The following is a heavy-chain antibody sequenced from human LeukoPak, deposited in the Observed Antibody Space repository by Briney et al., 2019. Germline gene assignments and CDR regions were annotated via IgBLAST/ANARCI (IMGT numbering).Heavy chain of an antibody. CDR3: ARDYSSCPDY. CDR2: IKQDGSEK. D-gene: IGHD6-13*01. Sequence: PGGSLRLSCAASGFTFSIYWMSWVRQAPGKGLEWVANIKQDGSEKYYVDSVKGRFTISRDNAKNSLYLQMNSLRAEDTAVYYCARDYSSCPDYWGQGTLVTVSS. V-gene: IGHV3-7*01. CDR1: GFTFSIYW. J-gene: IGHJ4*02.